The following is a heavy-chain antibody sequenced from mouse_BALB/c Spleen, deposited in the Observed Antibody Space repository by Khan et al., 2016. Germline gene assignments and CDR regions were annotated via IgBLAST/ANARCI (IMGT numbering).Heavy chain of an antibody. CDR3: ARTGDYPYYAMDY. J-gene: IGHJ4*01. CDR1: EYTFTIYG. D-gene: IGHD2-13*01. V-gene: IGHV9-3*02. Sequence: QIQLVQSGPELKKPGETVKISCKASEYTFTIYGMNWVKQAPGKGLKWMGWINTNTGEPTYAEEFKGRFAFSLEASASTAYLQINNLKNEDSATYFCARTGDYPYYAMDYWGQGTSVTVSS. CDR2: INTNTGEP.